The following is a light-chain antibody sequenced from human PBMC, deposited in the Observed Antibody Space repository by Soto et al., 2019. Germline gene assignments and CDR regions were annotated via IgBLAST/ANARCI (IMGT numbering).Light chain of an antibody. CDR2: EVS. CDR3: SSYTTSSTWV. J-gene: IGLJ3*02. CDR1: SSDVGGYNY. Sequence: QSALTQPASVSGSPGQSITISCTGNSSDVGGYNYVSWYQQHPGKAPKLMIYEVSDRPSGVSHRFSGSTSGNTASLTISGLHAEDEDDYYCSSYTTSSTWVFGGGTKLTVL. V-gene: IGLV2-14*01.